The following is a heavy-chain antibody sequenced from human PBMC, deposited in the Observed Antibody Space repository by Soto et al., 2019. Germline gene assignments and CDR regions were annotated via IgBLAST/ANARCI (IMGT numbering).Heavy chain of an antibody. J-gene: IGHJ6*02. CDR3: AKDLRTSSSRGGMDV. CDR1: GFTFSSYA. Sequence: EVQLLESGGGLVQPGGSLRLSCAASGFTFSSYAMSWVRQAPGRGLEWVSTISGGGSSTYYADSVKGRFTIYRDNSKNTLYVQMNSLRVEDTAVFYCAKDLRTSSSRGGMDVWGQGTTVTVSS. CDR2: ISGGGSST. V-gene: IGHV3-23*01. D-gene: IGHD6-6*01.